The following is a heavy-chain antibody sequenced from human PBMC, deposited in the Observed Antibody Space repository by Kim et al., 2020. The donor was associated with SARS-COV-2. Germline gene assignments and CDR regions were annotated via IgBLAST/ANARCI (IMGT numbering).Heavy chain of an antibody. D-gene: IGHD5-12*01. CDR3: VRGYNFAYDF. Sequence: GGSLRLSCAASGFTFSNYYMHWVRQAPGKGLEFVAAIGPNGDATYYANSVKGRFTISRDNSKNALWLQVGSLGPEDMAIYYCVRGYNFAYDFCGQGNLVTVSA. CDR1: GFTFSNYY. CDR2: IGPNGDAT. V-gene: IGHV3-64*01. J-gene: IGHJ4*01.